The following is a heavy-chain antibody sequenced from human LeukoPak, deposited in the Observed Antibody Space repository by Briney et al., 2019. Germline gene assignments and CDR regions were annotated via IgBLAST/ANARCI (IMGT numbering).Heavy chain of an antibody. CDR2: ISSSSSYI. J-gene: IGHJ4*02. V-gene: IGHV3-21*01. CDR3: ARGTVGAKNFDY. Sequence: AGSLRLSCAASGFTFSSYSMNWVRQAPGKGLEWVSSISSSSSYIYYPDSVKGRFTISRDNAKNSLYLQMNSLRAEDTAVYYCARGTVGAKNFDYWGQGPLVTVSS. CDR1: GFTFSSYS. D-gene: IGHD1-26*01.